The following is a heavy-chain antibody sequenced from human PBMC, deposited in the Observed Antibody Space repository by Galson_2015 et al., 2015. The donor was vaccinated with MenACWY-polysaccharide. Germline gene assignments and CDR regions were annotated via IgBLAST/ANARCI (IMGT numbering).Heavy chain of an antibody. J-gene: IGHJ4*02. V-gene: IGHV6-1*01. CDR2: TYYRSKWYT. Sequence: CAISGDSVSSNSVAWNWIGQSPSRGLEWLGRTYYRSKWYTDYAVAVKSRITITPDAAKNHFSLQLDSVIPEDTAMYYCARDFRGLDYWGQGTLVTVSS. CDR3: ARDFRGLDY. CDR1: GDSVSSNSVA. D-gene: IGHD3-10*01.